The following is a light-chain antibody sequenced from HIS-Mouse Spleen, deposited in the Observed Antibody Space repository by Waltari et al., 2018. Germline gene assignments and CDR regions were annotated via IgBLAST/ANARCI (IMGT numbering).Light chain of an antibody. CDR3: SSYAGSNNWV. CDR2: EVN. V-gene: IGLV2-8*01. CDR1: TRDVVGLTY. J-gene: IGLJ3*02. Sequence: QSALTQPPPPSGPPEQPAPISCPGTTRDVVGLTYVPRYQQPPGKAPKPMIYEVNKRPSGVPDRFSASKSGNTASLTVSGLQAEDEADYYCSSYAGSNNWVFGGGTKLTVL.